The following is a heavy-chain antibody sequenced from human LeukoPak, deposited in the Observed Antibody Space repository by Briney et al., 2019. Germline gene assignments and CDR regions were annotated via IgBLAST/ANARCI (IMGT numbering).Heavy chain of an antibody. CDR1: GGSISSYY. V-gene: IGHV4-59*06. J-gene: IGHJ6*02. CDR2: VYYTGST. CDR3: ARISAGRYGMDV. Sequence: PSETLSLTCTVSGGSISSYYWSWIRHPAGKGLEWIGYVYYTGSTYYNPSLKSRVTISPDTSKNQFSLKVSSVTAADTAVYYCARISAGRYGMDVWGQGTTVTVSS. D-gene: IGHD6-6*01.